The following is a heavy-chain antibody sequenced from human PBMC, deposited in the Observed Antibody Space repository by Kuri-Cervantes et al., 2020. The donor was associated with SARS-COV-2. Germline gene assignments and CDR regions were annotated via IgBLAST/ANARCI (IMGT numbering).Heavy chain of an antibody. V-gene: IGHV3-23*03. Sequence: GESLKISCAASGFTFSDYYMSWVRQAPGKGLEWVSVIYSGGSSTYYADSVKGRFTISRDNSKNTLYLQMNSLRAEDTAVYYCAKDGDPGYWGQGTLVTVSS. D-gene: IGHD2-21*01. CDR2: IYSGGSST. J-gene: IGHJ4*02. CDR3: AKDGDPGY. CDR1: GFTFSDYY.